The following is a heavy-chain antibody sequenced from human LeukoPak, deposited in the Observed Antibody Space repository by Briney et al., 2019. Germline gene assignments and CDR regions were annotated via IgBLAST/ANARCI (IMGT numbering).Heavy chain of an antibody. CDR3: AIPSRGGSPFDY. V-gene: IGHV3-23*01. J-gene: IGHJ4*02. CDR1: GFTFSSYA. Sequence: GGSLRLSCAVSGFTFSSYAMSWVRQAPGKGLEWVSGISGSGAGTYYADSVKGRFTISRDDSKNSLYLQMNSLTTEDTAVYYCAIPSRGGSPFDYWGQGTLVTVSS. CDR2: ISGSGAGT. D-gene: IGHD2-2*01.